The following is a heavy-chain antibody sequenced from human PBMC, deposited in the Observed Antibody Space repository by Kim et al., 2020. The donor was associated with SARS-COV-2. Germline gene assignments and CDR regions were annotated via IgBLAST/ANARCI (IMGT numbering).Heavy chain of an antibody. CDR3: ARDSRFLEWLLFNPFDI. V-gene: IGHV4-39*07. Sequence: SETLSLTCTVSGGSISSSSYYWGWIRQPPGKGLEWIGSIYYSGSTYYNPSLKSRVTISVDTSKNQFSLKLSSVTAADTAVYYCARDSRFLEWLLFNPFDIWGQGTMVTVSS. CDR1: GGSISSSSYY. D-gene: IGHD3-3*01. J-gene: IGHJ3*02. CDR2: IYYSGST.